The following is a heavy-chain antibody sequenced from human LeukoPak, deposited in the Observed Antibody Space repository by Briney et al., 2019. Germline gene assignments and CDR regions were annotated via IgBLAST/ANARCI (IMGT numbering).Heavy chain of an antibody. V-gene: IGHV4-59*01. J-gene: IGHJ6*02. CDR1: AASISSYY. Sequence: TSETLSLTCTVSAASISSYYWSWIRQPPGKGLEWIGYIYSSGSTNYNPSLKSRVTISVDTSKNQFSLKLSSVTAADTAVYYCARVDEGGYYYYGMDVWGQGTTVTVSS. CDR2: IYSSGST. CDR3: ARVDEGGYYYYGMDV. D-gene: IGHD3-16*01.